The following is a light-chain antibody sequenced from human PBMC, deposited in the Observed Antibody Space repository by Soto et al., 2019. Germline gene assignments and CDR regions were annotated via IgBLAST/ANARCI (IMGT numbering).Light chain of an antibody. CDR2: DAS. CDR3: QQRNKWPPVT. J-gene: IGKJ4*01. CDR1: QSISGA. V-gene: IGKV3-11*01. Sequence: EIVMTQSPATRSVSPGGGATLSGTASQSISGALAWYQHKPGQAPRLLIYDASNRATGVPTRFSGSGSGTDFTLTISSLDPEDFAVYYCQQRNKWPPVTFRGGTKVDI.